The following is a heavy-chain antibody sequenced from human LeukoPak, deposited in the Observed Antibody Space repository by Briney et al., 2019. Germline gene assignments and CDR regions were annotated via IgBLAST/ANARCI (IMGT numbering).Heavy chain of an antibody. D-gene: IGHD6-13*01. CDR1: GFSFSSYA. Sequence: PGGSLRLSCAASGFSFSSYAMSWVRQAPGKGLEWVSAISGSGGSTYYADSVKGRFTISRDNSKNTLYLQMNSLRAEDTAVYYCAKVLWQLEIFDYWGQGTLVTVSS. CDR2: ISGSGGST. V-gene: IGHV3-23*01. J-gene: IGHJ4*02. CDR3: AKVLWQLEIFDY.